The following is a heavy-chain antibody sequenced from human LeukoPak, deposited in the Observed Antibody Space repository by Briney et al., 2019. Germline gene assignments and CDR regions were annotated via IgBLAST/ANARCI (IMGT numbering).Heavy chain of an antibody. CDR2: INHSGST. CDR3: ARGHLVLDY. J-gene: IGHJ4*02. V-gene: IGHV4-34*01. Sequence: SETLSLTCAVYGGSFSGYYWSWIRQPPGKGLVWIGEINHSGSTNYNPSLKSRVTISVDTSKNQFSLKLSSVTAADTAVYYCARGHLVLDYWGQGTLVTVSS. CDR1: GGSFSGYY.